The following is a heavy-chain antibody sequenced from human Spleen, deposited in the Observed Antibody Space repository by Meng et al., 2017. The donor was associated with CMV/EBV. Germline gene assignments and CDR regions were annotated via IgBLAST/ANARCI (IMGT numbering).Heavy chain of an antibody. CDR3: ARQVEPSGGYFDL. V-gene: IGHV4-59*01. Sequence: GSLRLSCTVSGGSISSYYWSWIRQPPGKGLEWIGSIYYSGSTNYNSSLKSRVTISVDTSKNQFSLKLCSVTAADTAVYYCARQVEPSGGYFDLWGRGTLVTVSS. D-gene: IGHD1-14*01. CDR2: IYYSGST. CDR1: GGSISSYY. J-gene: IGHJ2*01.